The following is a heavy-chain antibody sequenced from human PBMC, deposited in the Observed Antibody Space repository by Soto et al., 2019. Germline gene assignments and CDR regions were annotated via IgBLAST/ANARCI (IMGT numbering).Heavy chain of an antibody. D-gene: IGHD5-18*01. V-gene: IGHV3-30*18. Sequence: QVQLVESGGGVVQPGRSLRLSCAASGFTFSTYGMHWVRQAPGKGLEWVAVISYDGSNKYYADSVKGRFTIPRDNSKNTIYLQMSSLRAEDTAVYYCAKGFSYSVIDYWGQGTLVTVSS. CDR3: AKGFSYSVIDY. CDR1: GFTFSTYG. J-gene: IGHJ4*02. CDR2: ISYDGSNK.